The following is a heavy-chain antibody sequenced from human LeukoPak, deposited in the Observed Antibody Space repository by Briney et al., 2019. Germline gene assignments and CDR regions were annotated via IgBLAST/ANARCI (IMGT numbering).Heavy chain of an antibody. D-gene: IGHD3-16*01. CDR1: GFTFSIYW. V-gene: IGHV3-7*01. CDR2: INQDGTEE. J-gene: IGHJ4*02. CDR3: ATGIAEGEYDS. Sequence: HPGGSLRLSCATSGFTFSIYWMTWVRQAPGKGLEWVATINQDGTEENYVASVKGRFTISRDIPKGSVYLQMHSLRVEDTALYYCATGIAEGEYDSWGQGTLVTVSS.